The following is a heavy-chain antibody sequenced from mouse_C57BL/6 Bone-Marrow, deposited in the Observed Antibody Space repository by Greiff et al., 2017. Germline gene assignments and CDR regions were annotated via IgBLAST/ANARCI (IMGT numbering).Heavy chain of an antibody. J-gene: IGHJ3*01. CDR3: SWGNFAY. V-gene: IGHV1-5*01. CDR2: IYPGNSDT. Sequence: EVQLQQSGTVLARPGASVKMSCKTSGYTFTSYWMHWVKQRPGQGLEWMGAIYPGNSDTSYNQKFKGKDKLTAVTSASTAYMELSSLTTEDSAVYYCSWGNFAYWGQGTLVTVSA. CDR1: GYTFTSYW. D-gene: IGHD2-1*01.